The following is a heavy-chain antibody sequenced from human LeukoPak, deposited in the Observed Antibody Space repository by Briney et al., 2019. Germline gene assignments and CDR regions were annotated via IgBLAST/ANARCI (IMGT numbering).Heavy chain of an antibody. D-gene: IGHD3-22*01. CDR1: GFTFSSYG. CDR3: ARVAALYYDSSGFDY. J-gene: IGHJ4*02. CDR2: IRYGGSNK. V-gene: IGHV3-30*02. Sequence: GGSLRLSCAASGFTFSSYGMHWVRQAPGKGLEWVAFIRYGGSNKYYADSVKGRFTISRDNSKNTLYLQMNSLRAEDTAVYYCARVAALYYDSSGFDYWGQGTLVTISS.